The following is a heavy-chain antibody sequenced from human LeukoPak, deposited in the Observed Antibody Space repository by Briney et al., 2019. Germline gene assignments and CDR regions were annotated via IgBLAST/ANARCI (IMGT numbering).Heavy chain of an antibody. J-gene: IGHJ5*02. CDR1: GYTFTGYY. Sequence: ASVKVSCKASGYTFTGYYMHWVRQAPGQGLELMGWINPNSGGTNYAQKFQGRVTMTSDTSISTAYLELSRLRSDDTAVYYCARVTHFNWFDPWGQGTLVTVSS. V-gene: IGHV1-2*02. CDR3: ARVTHFNWFDP. CDR2: INPNSGGT.